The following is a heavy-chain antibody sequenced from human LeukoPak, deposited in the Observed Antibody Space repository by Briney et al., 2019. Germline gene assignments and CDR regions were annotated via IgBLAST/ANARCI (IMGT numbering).Heavy chain of an antibody. V-gene: IGHV4-39*07. CDR1: GGSISSNNYY. Sequence: KPSETLSLTCTVSGGSISSNNYYWVWLRQPPGQGLEWIGSINHSGTTYYDLSLESRVTISVDTSKNQFSLKLNSVTAADTAVYYCVREAFKVGARPYYFDYWGQGTLVTVSS. J-gene: IGHJ4*02. D-gene: IGHD1-26*01. CDR3: VREAFKVGARPYYFDY. CDR2: INHSGTT.